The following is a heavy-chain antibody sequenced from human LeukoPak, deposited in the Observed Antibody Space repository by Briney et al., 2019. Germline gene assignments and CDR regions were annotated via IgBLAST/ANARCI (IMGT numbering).Heavy chain of an antibody. CDR2: ISYDGSNK. CDR1: GFTFSSYA. CDR3: AKLSGTSSSWYYFDY. V-gene: IGHV3-30*18. D-gene: IGHD6-13*01. Sequence: PGGSLRLSCAASGFTFSSYAMHWVRQAPGKGLEWVAVISYDGSNKYYADSVKGRFTISRDNSKNTLYLQMNSLRAEDTAVYYCAKLSGTSSSWYYFDYWGQGTLVTVSS. J-gene: IGHJ4*02.